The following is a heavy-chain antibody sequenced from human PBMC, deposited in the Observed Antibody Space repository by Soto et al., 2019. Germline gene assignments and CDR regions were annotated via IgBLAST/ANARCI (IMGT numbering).Heavy chain of an antibody. D-gene: IGHD6-19*01. CDR3: ATYQRGWSRSVDY. J-gene: IGHJ4*02. Sequence: SETLSLTCAVSSGSISSSNWWSWVRQPPGKGLEWIGEIYHSGSTNYNPSLKSRATISVDKSKNQFSLKLSSVTAADTAVYYCATYQRGWSRSVDYWGQGTLVTVSS. CDR1: SGSISSSNW. V-gene: IGHV4-4*02. CDR2: IYHSGST.